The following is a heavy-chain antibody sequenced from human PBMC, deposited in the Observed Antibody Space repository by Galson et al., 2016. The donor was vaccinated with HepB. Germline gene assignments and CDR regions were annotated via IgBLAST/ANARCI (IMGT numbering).Heavy chain of an antibody. Sequence: SLRLSCAVSGLTFNNARMNWVRQARGKGLEWVSGISDSGGSTYFADSVMGRFTISRDNSKNTLYLQMNSLRVDDTAVYYCAKGTTLQVHFGYFDHWGQGTLVTVSS. CDR1: GLTFNNAR. CDR2: ISDSGGST. D-gene: IGHD1/OR15-1a*01. V-gene: IGHV3-23*01. J-gene: IGHJ4*02. CDR3: AKGTTLQVHFGYFDH.